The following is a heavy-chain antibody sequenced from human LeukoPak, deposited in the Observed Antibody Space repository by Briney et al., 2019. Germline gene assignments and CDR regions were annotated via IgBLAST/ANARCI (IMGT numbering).Heavy chain of an antibody. CDR1: GFTFSSYG. Sequence: GGSLGLSCAASGFTFSSYGMHWVRQAPGKGLEWVSAISGSGGSTYYADSVKGRFTISRDNSKNTLYLQMNSLRAEDTAVYYCAKAIYSSSRMDVWGQGTTVTVSS. D-gene: IGHD6-13*01. CDR3: AKAIYSSSRMDV. J-gene: IGHJ6*02. CDR2: ISGSGGST. V-gene: IGHV3-23*01.